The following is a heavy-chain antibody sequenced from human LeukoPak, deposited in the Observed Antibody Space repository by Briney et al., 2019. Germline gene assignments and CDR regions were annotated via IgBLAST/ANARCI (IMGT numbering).Heavy chain of an antibody. CDR1: GFTFSSYS. V-gene: IGHV3-48*02. D-gene: IGHD2-15*01. J-gene: IGHJ4*02. CDR3: ARPRYCSGASCYSDY. Sequence: GGSLRLSCVASGFTFSSYSMNWVRQAPGKGLEWVSYISSGSSTIYYADSVKGRFTISRDNAKNSLYLQMNSLRDEDTAVYYCARPRYCSGASCYSDYWGQGTLVTVSS. CDR2: ISSGSSTI.